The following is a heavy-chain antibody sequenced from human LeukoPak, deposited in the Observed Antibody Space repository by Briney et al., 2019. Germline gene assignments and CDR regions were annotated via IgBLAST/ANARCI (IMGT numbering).Heavy chain of an antibody. CDR1: GYSFTSYW. D-gene: IGHD3-3*01. J-gene: IGHJ6*02. Sequence: GESLKISCKGSGYSFTSYWISWVRQMPGKGLEWMGRIDPSDFYTNYSPSSQGHVTISADKSISTAYLQWSSLKASDTAMYYCARLSYDFWSGYYWRDYYYYGMDVWGQGTTVTVSS. CDR2: IDPSDFYT. CDR3: ARLSYDFWSGYYWRDYYYYGMDV. V-gene: IGHV5-10-1*01.